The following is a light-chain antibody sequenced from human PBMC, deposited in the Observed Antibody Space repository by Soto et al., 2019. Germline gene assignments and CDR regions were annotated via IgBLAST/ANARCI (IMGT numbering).Light chain of an antibody. CDR3: QQYDNWPPLT. CDR2: GAS. CDR1: QTVSTN. J-gene: IGKJ4*01. V-gene: IGKV3-15*01. Sequence: EIVMTQFPGTLSVSPGERATLSCRASQTVSTNLAWYQQKPGQAPRLLIYGASTRATGVPARFSGSGSGTEFTLTISSLQSEDFAVYYCQQYDNWPPLTFGGGTKVEIK.